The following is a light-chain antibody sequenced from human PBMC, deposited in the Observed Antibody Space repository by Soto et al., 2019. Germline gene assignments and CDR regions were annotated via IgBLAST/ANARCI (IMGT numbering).Light chain of an antibody. CDR1: SSDIGGYNY. V-gene: IGLV2-14*01. J-gene: IGLJ2*01. CDR2: EVS. CDR3: SSYTSRTTFVI. Sequence: QSALTQPASVSGSPGQSITISCTGTSSDIGGYNYVSWYQHHPGKAPKLMIYEVSNRPSGVSNRFSGSRSGNTASLTISGLQAEDEADYHGSSYTSRTTFVIFGGGTKLTVL.